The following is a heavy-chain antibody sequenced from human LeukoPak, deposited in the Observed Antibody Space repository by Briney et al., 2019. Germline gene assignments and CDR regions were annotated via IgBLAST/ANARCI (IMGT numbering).Heavy chain of an antibody. V-gene: IGHV4-34*01. J-gene: IGHJ4*02. D-gene: IGHD1-26*01. Sequence: PSETLSLTCAVYGGSFSGYYWSWIRQPPGKGLDWIGEINHSGSTNYNPSLKSRVTISVDTSKNQFSLKLSSVTAADTAVYYCARFDLGATKCLDYWGQGTLVTVSS. CDR1: GGSFSGYY. CDR3: ARFDLGATKCLDY. CDR2: INHSGST.